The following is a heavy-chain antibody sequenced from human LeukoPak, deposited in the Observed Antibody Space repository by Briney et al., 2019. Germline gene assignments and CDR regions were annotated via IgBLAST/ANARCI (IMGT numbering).Heavy chain of an antibody. D-gene: IGHD1-26*01. CDR3: ARRDPFYSGSYPAPFDY. Sequence: GGSLRLSWAASGFTFSDHYMDWVRQAPGKGLEWVGRTRNKANSYTTEYAASVKGRFTISRDDSKNSLYLQMNSLKTEDTAVYYCARRDPFYSGSYPAPFDYLGQGTLVTVSS. CDR2: TRNKANSYTT. V-gene: IGHV3-72*01. J-gene: IGHJ4*02. CDR1: GFTFSDHY.